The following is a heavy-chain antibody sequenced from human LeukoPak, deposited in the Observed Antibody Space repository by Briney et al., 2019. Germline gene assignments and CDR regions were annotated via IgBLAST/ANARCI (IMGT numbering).Heavy chain of an antibody. J-gene: IGHJ4*02. CDR3: ARDYPTFDF. Sequence: GGPLRPSSASSGFTFSNYNMNWVRQAPGKGLEWVSSITSSGNYIYYADSVKGRFTISRDNAKNSLFLQLNSLRVDDTAVYYCARDYPTFDFWGQGTLVTVSS. CDR2: ITSSGNYI. D-gene: IGHD3-16*02. V-gene: IGHV3-21*01. CDR1: GFTFSNYN.